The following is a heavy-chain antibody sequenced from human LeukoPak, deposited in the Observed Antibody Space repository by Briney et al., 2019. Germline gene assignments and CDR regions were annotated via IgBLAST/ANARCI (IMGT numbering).Heavy chain of an antibody. V-gene: IGHV3-23*01. CDR1: GFTFSSYA. CDR3: AKDHTIFGVVTHDY. CDR2: ISGSGGST. Sequence: TGGSLRPSCAASGFTFSSYAMSWVRQAPGKGLEWVSAISGSGGSTYYADSVKGRFTISRDNSKNTLYLQMNSLRAEDTAVYYCAKDHTIFGVVTHDYWGQETLVTVSS. J-gene: IGHJ4*02. D-gene: IGHD3-3*01.